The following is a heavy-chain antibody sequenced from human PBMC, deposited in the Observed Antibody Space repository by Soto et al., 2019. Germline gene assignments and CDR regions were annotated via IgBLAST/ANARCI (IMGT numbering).Heavy chain of an antibody. Sequence: PGGSLRLSCASSGFPFSSKWMHWVRRAPGGGLVWVSRINTDGSSTNYEDSVKGRFTISRDNAKNTLYLQMNSLRVEDTAVYYCARGGCTSTSCLDYWGQGTLVTVSS. CDR3: ARGGCTSTSCLDY. J-gene: IGHJ4*02. CDR2: INTDGSST. D-gene: IGHD2-2*01. CDR1: GFPFSSKW. V-gene: IGHV3-74*01.